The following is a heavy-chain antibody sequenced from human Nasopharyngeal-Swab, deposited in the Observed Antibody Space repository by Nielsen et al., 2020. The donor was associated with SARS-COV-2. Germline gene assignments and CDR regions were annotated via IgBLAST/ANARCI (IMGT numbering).Heavy chain of an antibody. D-gene: IGHD1-1*01. Sequence: SVQVSCKASGGTFSSYAISWVRQAPGQGLEWMGGIIHIFGTANYAEKFQGRVTITADESKSTAYMELSSLRSEDTAVYYCARDGYGNGAIDIWGQGTMVTVSS. CDR1: GGTFSSYA. CDR2: IIHIFGTA. V-gene: IGHV1-69*13. CDR3: ARDGYGNGAIDI. J-gene: IGHJ3*02.